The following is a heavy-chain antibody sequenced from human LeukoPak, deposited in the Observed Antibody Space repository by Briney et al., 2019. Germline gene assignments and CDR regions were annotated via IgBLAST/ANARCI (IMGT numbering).Heavy chain of an antibody. CDR1: GSTFSDYY. CDR3: ARARGSGRLGELSPYYFDY. J-gene: IGHJ4*02. Sequence: PGGSLRLSCAASGSTFSDYYMSWIRQAPGKGLEWVSYISSSGSTIYYADSVKGRFTISRDNAKNSLYLQMNSLRAEDTAVYYCARARGSGRLGELSPYYFDYWGQGTLVTVSS. D-gene: IGHD3-16*02. CDR2: ISSSGSTI. V-gene: IGHV3-11*01.